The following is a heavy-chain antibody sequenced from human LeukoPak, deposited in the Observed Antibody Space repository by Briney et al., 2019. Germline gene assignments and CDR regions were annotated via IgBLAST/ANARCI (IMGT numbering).Heavy chain of an antibody. V-gene: IGHV4-39*01. J-gene: IGHJ4*02. D-gene: IGHD2-2*01. CDR1: GGSISSSSYY. CDR2: IYYSGST. CDR3: ARHGIVVVSEVDY. Sequence: PSETLSLTCTVSGGSISSSSYYWGWIRQPPGKGLEWIGSIYYSGSTYYNPSLKSRVTISVDTSKNQFSLKLSSVTAADTAVYYCARHGIVVVSEVDYWGQGTLVTVSS.